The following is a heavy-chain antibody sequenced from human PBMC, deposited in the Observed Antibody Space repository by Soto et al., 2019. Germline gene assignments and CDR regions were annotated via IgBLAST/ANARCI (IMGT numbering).Heavy chain of an antibody. CDR1: GGSISSGGYY. CDR2: IYYSGST. J-gene: IGHJ4*02. D-gene: IGHD2-15*01. V-gene: IGHV4-31*03. CDR3: ARDFCSGISCYFDY. Sequence: PSETLSLTCTVSGGSISSGGYYWSWIRQHPGKGLEWIGYIYYSGSTYYNPSLKSRVTISVDTSKNQFSLKLSSVTAADTAVYYCARDFCSGISCYFDYWGQGTLVTVSS.